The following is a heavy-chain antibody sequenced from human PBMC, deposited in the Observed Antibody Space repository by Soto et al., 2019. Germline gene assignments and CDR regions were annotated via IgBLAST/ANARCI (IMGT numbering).Heavy chain of an antibody. Sequence: QVQLVQSGAEVKKPGSSVKVSCKASGGTFSSYTISWVRQAPGQGLEWMGRIIPILGIANYAQKFQGRVTSTAGKSTSTAYMELSSLRAEDTAVYYCARDGAYCGGDCYRYWYFDLWGRGTLVTVSS. J-gene: IGHJ2*01. D-gene: IGHD2-21*02. CDR1: GGTFSSYT. CDR2: IIPILGIA. CDR3: ARDGAYCGGDCYRYWYFDL. V-gene: IGHV1-69*08.